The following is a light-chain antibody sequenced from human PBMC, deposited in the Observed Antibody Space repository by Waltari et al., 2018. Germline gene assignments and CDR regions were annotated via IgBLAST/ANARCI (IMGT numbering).Light chain of an antibody. J-gene: IGLJ1*01. CDR1: NIETKS. Sequence: SYVLTQPPSVSVAPGKTARITCGGNNIETKSVHWYQQKPGQAPILVISYDSDRPSGIPERFSGSNSGNTATLTISSVEAADEADYYCQVWDANNDPGVFGTGTEVTVL. CDR2: YDS. V-gene: IGLV3-21*04. CDR3: QVWDANNDPGV.